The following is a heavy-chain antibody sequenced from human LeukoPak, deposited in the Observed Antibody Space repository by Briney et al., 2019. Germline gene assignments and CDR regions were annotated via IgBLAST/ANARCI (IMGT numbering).Heavy chain of an antibody. D-gene: IGHD3-10*01. CDR1: GGSFSGYY. V-gene: IGHV4-34*01. J-gene: IGHJ4*02. CDR3: ASILTMVRGVPIDY. CDR2: INHSGST. Sequence: SETLSLTCAVYGGSFSGYYWSWIRQPPGKGLEWIGEINHSGSTNYNPSLKSRVTISVDTSKTQFSLKLSSVTAADTAVYYCASILTMVRGVPIDYWGQGTLVTVSS.